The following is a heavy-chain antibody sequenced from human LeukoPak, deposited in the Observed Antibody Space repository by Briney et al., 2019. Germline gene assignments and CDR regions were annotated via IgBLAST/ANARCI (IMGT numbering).Heavy chain of an antibody. CDR3: ARISGYDYYNWFDP. Sequence: SQTLSLTCAISGDSVCSNSAAWNWIRQSPSRGLEWLGRTYYRSKWYNDYAVSVKSRITINPDTSKNQFSLQLNSVTPEDTAVYYCARISGYDYYNWFDPWGQGTLVTVSS. CDR1: GDSVCSNSAA. V-gene: IGHV6-1*01. J-gene: IGHJ5*02. D-gene: IGHD5-12*01. CDR2: TYYRSKWYN.